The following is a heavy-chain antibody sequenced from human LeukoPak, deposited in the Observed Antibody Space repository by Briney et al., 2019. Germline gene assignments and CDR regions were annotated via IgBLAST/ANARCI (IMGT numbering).Heavy chain of an antibody. V-gene: IGHV3-23*01. CDR1: AFTFPTYG. CDR3: AAKTRLSAVTSYYYVDV. Sequence: PGGSLRLSCAASAFTFPTYGMIWVRQAPGKGLEWVSSITESGDNTYYADSVKGRFTISRDNSNNTLYLQMNSLRAEDTAVYYCAAKTRLSAVTSYYYVDVWGKGTTVTVSS. J-gene: IGHJ6*03. D-gene: IGHD3-10*01. CDR2: ITESGDNT.